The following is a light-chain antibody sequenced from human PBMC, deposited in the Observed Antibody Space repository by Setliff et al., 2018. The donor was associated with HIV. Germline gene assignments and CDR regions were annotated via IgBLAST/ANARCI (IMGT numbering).Light chain of an antibody. CDR1: SSDVGNSNL. CDR3: CSHAGSYTWV. Sequence: QSALAQPPYVSGAPGQSVTISCIGTSSDVGNSNLVSWYQHRPGKAPKLILYNVSKGPSGVPDRFSGSKSGNTASLTISGLQAEDEADYYCCSHAGSYTWVFGGGTKVTVL. CDR2: NVS. V-gene: IGLV2-11*01. J-gene: IGLJ3*02.